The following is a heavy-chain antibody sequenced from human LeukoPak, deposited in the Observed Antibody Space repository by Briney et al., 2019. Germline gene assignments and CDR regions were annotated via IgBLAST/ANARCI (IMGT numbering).Heavy chain of an antibody. CDR2: IHYSGGT. Sequence: SETLSLTCSVSGGSISSYYWSWIRQPPGKGLEWIGYIHYSGGTNYNPSLKSRVTISVDTSKNQFSLKLTSVTAADTAVYYCAGVPDRSGYYYYFDYWGQGTLVTVSS. CDR1: GGSISSYY. J-gene: IGHJ4*02. CDR3: AGVPDRSGYYYYFDY. V-gene: IGHV4-59*01. D-gene: IGHD3-22*01.